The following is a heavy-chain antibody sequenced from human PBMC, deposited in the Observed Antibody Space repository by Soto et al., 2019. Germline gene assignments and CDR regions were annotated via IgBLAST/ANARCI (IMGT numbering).Heavy chain of an antibody. V-gene: IGHV3-30*18. CDR1: GFTFSSYG. J-gene: IGHJ4*02. CDR3: AKDKGIVGATPQY. Sequence: QVQLVESGGGVVQPGRSLRLSCAASGFTFSSYGMHWVRQAPGKGLEWVAVISYDGSNKYYADSVKGRFTISRDNSKNTVYLQMSSLRAEDTAVYYCAKDKGIVGATPQYWGEGTVVTVSS. CDR2: ISYDGSNK. D-gene: IGHD1-26*01.